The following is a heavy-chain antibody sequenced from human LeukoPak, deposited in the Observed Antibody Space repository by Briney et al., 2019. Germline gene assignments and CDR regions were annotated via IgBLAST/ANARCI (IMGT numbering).Heavy chain of an antibody. Sequence: PGGSLRLSCAASGFTFSSNYMSWVRQAPGEGLEWVSVIFGGGGKYYSDSVKGRFTISRHNSKNTLYLQMNSLRAEDTAVYYCARGIVAAYGMDVWGPGTTVIVSS. CDR2: IFGGGGK. J-gene: IGHJ6*02. D-gene: IGHD6-13*01. CDR3: ARGIVAAYGMDV. V-gene: IGHV3-53*01. CDR1: GFTFSSNY.